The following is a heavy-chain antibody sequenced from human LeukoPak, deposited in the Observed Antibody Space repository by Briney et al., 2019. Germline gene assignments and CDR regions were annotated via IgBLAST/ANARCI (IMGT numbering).Heavy chain of an antibody. Sequence: GGSLRLSCAASGFTFSSYGMHWVRQAPGKGLEWVAVISYDGSNKYYADSVKGRFTISRDNSKNTLYLQINSLRAEDTAVYYCAREGYCTGGSCPDSFDYWGQGTLVTVSS. CDR3: AREGYCTGGSCPDSFDY. V-gene: IGHV3-30*03. CDR2: ISYDGSNK. CDR1: GFTFSSYG. J-gene: IGHJ4*02. D-gene: IGHD2-15*01.